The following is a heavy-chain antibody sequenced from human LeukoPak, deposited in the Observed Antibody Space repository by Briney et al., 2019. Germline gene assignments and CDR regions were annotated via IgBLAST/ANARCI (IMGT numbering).Heavy chain of an antibody. CDR1: GGTFSRYA. J-gene: IGHJ6*03. V-gene: IGHV1-69*13. CDR3: ARDVTFRGVGDYYYYYMDV. Sequence: ASVKVSCKASGGTFSRYAISWVRQAPGQGLEWMGGIIPIFDTPNYAQKFQGRITITADESTSTAYMELSSLRSEDTAVYYCARDVTFRGVGDYYYYYMDVWGKGTTVTVSS. CDR2: IIPIFDTP. D-gene: IGHD2-8*01.